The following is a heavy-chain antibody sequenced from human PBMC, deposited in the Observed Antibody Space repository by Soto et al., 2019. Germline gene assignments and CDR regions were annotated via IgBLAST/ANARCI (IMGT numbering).Heavy chain of an antibody. Sequence: SETLSLTCTVSGYSISSGYYWGWIRQPPGKGLEWIGSIYHSGSTYYNPSLKSRVTISVDTSKNQFSLKLSSVTAADTAVYYCARDPFDSSGRDVRFDPWGQGTLVTVSS. V-gene: IGHV4-38-2*02. J-gene: IGHJ5*02. CDR3: ARDPFDSSGRDVRFDP. CDR1: GYSISSGYY. CDR2: IYHSGST. D-gene: IGHD3-22*01.